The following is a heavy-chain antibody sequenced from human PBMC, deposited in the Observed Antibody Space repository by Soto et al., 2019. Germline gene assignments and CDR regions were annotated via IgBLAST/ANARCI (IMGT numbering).Heavy chain of an antibody. V-gene: IGHV1-3*01. J-gene: IGHJ6*02. CDR3: ARMRAYYDALAGAHRLYGLDV. D-gene: IGHD3-9*01. CDR1: GYIFSTYA. CDR2: INAANGNA. Sequence: GASVKVSCKTSGYIFSTYAIHWVRQAPGQRLQWMGWINAANGNAKYLEKFQGRVTITSDAPASTVYMEVTSLRSEDTAVYYCARMRAYYDALAGAHRLYGLDVWGQGTTVTVSS.